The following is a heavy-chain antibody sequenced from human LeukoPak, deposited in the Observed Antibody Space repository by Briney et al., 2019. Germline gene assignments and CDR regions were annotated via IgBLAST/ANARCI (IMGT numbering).Heavy chain of an antibody. Sequence: GGSLRLSCAASGFTFSDYYMSWIRRAPGKGLEWVSYISSSGSSIYYADSVKGRFTMSRDNAKNSLYLQMNSLRAEDTAVYYCARDTAMVTDAFDIWGQGTMVTVS. CDR1: GFTFSDYY. J-gene: IGHJ3*02. D-gene: IGHD5-18*01. CDR2: ISSSGSSI. V-gene: IGHV3-11*04. CDR3: ARDTAMVTDAFDI.